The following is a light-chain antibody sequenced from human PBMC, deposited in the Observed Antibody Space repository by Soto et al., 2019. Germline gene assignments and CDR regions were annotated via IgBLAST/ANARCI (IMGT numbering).Light chain of an antibody. CDR1: SSNIGSNT. Sequence: QSVLTQPPSASGTPGQIVVISCSGSSSNIGSNTVTWYQQLPGTAPKLLIYSTSQRSSGVPGRFSGSKSGASASLSISGLQSEGEADYYCAAWDDRLDVYVFGTGTKVTVL. V-gene: IGLV1-44*01. J-gene: IGLJ1*01. CDR3: AAWDDRLDVYV. CDR2: STS.